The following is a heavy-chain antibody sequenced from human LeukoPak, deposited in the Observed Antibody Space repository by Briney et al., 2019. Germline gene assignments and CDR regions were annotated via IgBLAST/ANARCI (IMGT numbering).Heavy chain of an antibody. Sequence: GGSLRLSCAASGFTFSTYWMHWVRQAPGKGLVWVSRINRDGSSTSYADSVKGRFTISRDNAKNTLYLQMNSLRAEDTAVYYCARDAPYSGYEAFDYWGQGTLVTVSS. CDR3: ARDAPYSGYEAFDY. CDR2: INRDGSST. J-gene: IGHJ4*02. D-gene: IGHD5-12*01. V-gene: IGHV3-74*01. CDR1: GFTFSTYW.